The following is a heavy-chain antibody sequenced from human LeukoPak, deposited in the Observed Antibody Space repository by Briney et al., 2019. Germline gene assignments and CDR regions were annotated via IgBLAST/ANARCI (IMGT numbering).Heavy chain of an antibody. CDR2: ISHSGTT. V-gene: IGHV4-38-2*02. Sequence: SETLSLTCTASGYSISTDYFWGWIRQSPGKGLEWIGSISHSGTTYYNPSLKSRVTISVDTSKNQFSLKLSSVTAADTAVYYCARRRVRGVIIGRNWFDPWGQGTLVTVSS. CDR3: ARRRVRGVIIGRNWFDP. D-gene: IGHD3-10*01. CDR1: GYSISTDYF. J-gene: IGHJ5*02.